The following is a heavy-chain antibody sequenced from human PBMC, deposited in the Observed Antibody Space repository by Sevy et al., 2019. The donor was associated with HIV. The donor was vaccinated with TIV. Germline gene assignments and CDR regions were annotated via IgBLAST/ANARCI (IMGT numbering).Heavy chain of an antibody. J-gene: IGHJ6*02. V-gene: IGHV3-11*01. CDR3: ASPVGYSYGYYYYYGMDV. CDR1: GFTFSDYY. D-gene: IGHD5-18*01. CDR2: ISSSGSTI. Sequence: GESLKISCAASGFTFSDYYMSWIRQAPGKGLEWVSYISSSGSTIYYADSVKGRFTISRDNAKNSLYLQMNSLRAEDTAVYYCASPVGYSYGYYYYYGMDVWGQGTTVTVSS.